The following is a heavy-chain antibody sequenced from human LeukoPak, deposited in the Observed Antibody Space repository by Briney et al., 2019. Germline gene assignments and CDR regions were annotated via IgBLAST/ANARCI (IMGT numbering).Heavy chain of an antibody. D-gene: IGHD2-2*02. CDR1: GFTFSSYA. Sequence: GGSLRLSCAASGFTFSSYAMHWVRQAPGKGLEGGAVISYDGSNKYYADSVKGRFTISRDNSKNTLYLQMNSLRAEDTAVYYCARGWAYCSSTSCYISSARTYFDYWGQGTLVTVSS. V-gene: IGHV3-30-3*01. CDR2: ISYDGSNK. CDR3: ARGWAYCSSTSCYISSARTYFDY. J-gene: IGHJ4*02.